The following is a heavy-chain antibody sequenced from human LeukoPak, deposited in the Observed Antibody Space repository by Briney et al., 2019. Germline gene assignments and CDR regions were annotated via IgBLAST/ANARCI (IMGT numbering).Heavy chain of an antibody. CDR1: GFTFTSSA. CDR3: TAERYSYGYRTFDY. J-gene: IGHJ4*02. V-gene: IGHV1-58*01. CDR2: IVVGSGNT. D-gene: IGHD5-18*01. Sequence: GASVKVSCKASGFTFTSSAVQWVRQARGQRLEWIGWIVVGSGNTNYAQKFQERVTITRDMSTSTAYMELSSLRSEDTAVYYCTAERYSYGYRTFDYWGQGTLVTVSS.